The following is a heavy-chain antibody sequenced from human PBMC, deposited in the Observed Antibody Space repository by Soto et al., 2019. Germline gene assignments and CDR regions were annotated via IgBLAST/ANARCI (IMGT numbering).Heavy chain of an antibody. CDR1: GYTFISYD. Sequence: QVQLVQSGAEVKKPGASVKVSCKASGYTFISYDLNWVRQATGQGLEWKGWMNTNTGDTGYAQKFQGRVTMTRKTSINTANLELRGLRSDDTAVYLCARGDGYSFDYWGQGTLVTVSS. CDR2: MNTNTGDT. V-gene: IGHV1-8*01. D-gene: IGHD4-4*01. CDR3: ARGDGYSFDY. J-gene: IGHJ4*02.